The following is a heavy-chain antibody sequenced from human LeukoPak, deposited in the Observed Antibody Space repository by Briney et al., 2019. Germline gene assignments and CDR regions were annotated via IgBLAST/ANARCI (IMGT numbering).Heavy chain of an antibody. J-gene: IGHJ4*02. V-gene: IGHV4-59*08. Sequence: SETLSLTCTVSGGSISSYYWSWIRQPPGKGLEWIGYVYSSGSTNYNPSLKSRVTISVDTSKSQFSLKLSSVTAADTAVYYCASPLGYCSSTNCYGDYWGQGTLVTVSS. CDR1: GGSISSYY. D-gene: IGHD2-2*01. CDR3: ASPLGYCSSTNCYGDY. CDR2: VYSSGST.